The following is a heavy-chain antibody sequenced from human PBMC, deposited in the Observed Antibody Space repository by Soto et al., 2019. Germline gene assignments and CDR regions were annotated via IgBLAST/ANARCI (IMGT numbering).Heavy chain of an antibody. CDR1: GGSISSDY. D-gene: IGHD6-13*01. V-gene: IGHV4-59*01. Sequence: QVQLQESGPELVKPSETLSLTCTVSGGSISSDYWSWIRPPPGKGLESIGYIHYSGSTDYNPSLKSRVTISVDTSKNQFSLKLSSVTAADPAVYYCAKDIRGRTAASVYNYFDTWGQGTPVTVSS. J-gene: IGHJ5*02. CDR2: IHYSGST. CDR3: AKDIRGRTAASVYNYFDT.